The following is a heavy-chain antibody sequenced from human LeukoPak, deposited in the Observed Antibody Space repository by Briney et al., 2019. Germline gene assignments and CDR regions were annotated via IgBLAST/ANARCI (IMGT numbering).Heavy chain of an antibody. V-gene: IGHV4-34*01. Sequence: SETLSLTCAVYGGSFSGYYWSWIRQPPGKGLEWIGEINHSGSTNYNPSLKSRVTIPLDTSKNQFSLKLSSVTAADTAVYYCARQFTRYDAFDIWGQGTMVTVSS. J-gene: IGHJ3*02. CDR2: INHSGST. D-gene: IGHD3-9*01. CDR3: ARQFTRYDAFDI. CDR1: GGSFSGYY.